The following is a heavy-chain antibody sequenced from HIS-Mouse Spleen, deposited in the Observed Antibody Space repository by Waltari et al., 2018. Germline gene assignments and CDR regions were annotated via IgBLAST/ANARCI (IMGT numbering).Heavy chain of an antibody. Sequence: QVQLQESGPGLVKPSETLSLTCTVSGGSISSYYWTWLRQPPGKGLEWIGYYSGSTNYNPSLTSRVTISVDTSKNQFSLKLSSVTAADTAVYYCARASRDLLLPRYFDLWGRGTLVTVSS. V-gene: IGHV4-59*01. CDR2: YYSGST. CDR1: GGSISSYY. J-gene: IGHJ2*01. CDR3: ARASRDLLLPRYFDL.